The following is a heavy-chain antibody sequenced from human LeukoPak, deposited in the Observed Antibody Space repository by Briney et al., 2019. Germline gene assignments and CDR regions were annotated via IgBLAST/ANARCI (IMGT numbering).Heavy chain of an antibody. CDR2: IWFDGNKK. CDR3: ARAYYHASGEAFGMDV. J-gene: IGHJ6*02. V-gene: IGHV3-33*01. CDR1: GFTFSSYG. D-gene: IGHD3-10*01. Sequence: GRSLRLSCAASGFTFSSYGMHWVRQAPGKGLEWVALIWFDGNKKDYVDSVKGRFTISRDNSKKTLYLQMNSLRAEDTALYYCARAYYHASGEAFGMDVWGQGTTVTVSS.